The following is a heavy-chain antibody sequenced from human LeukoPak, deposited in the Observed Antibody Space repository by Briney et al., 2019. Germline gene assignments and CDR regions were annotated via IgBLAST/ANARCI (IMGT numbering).Heavy chain of an antibody. CDR1: GFTFSSYW. D-gene: IGHD3-10*01. J-gene: IGHJ4*02. Sequence: QPGGSLRLSCAASGFTFSSYWMHWVRPAPGKGLVWVSRINSDGSSTSYADSVKGRFTISRDNAKNTLYLQMNSLRAEDTAVYYCASGGTMVRGVIFYWGQGTLVTVSS. CDR2: INSDGSST. CDR3: ASGGTMVRGVIFY. V-gene: IGHV3-74*01.